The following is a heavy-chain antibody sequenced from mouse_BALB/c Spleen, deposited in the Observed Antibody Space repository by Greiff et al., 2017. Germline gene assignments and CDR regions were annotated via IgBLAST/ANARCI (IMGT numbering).Heavy chain of an antibody. Sequence: QVQLQQSGAELVRPGSSVKISCKASGYAFSSYWMNWVKQRPGQGLEWIGQIYPGDGDTNYNGKFKGKATLTADKSSSTAYMQLSSLTSEDSAVYFCARSESYYFDYWGQGTTLTVSS. CDR2: IYPGDGDT. CDR3: ARSESYYFDY. J-gene: IGHJ2*01. V-gene: IGHV1-80*01. CDR1: GYAFSSYW.